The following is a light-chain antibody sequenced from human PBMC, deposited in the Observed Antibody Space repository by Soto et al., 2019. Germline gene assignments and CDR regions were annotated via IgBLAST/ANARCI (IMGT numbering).Light chain of an antibody. J-gene: IGLJ2*01. V-gene: IGLV2-14*01. CDR3: NSYTSSSTLV. CDR2: EVS. CDR1: SSDVGGYNY. Sequence: QSALTQPASVSGSPGQSITIPCTGTSSDVGGYNYVSWYQQHPGKVPKLMIYEVSNRPSGVSNRFSGSKSGNTASLTISGLPAEDEADYYCNSYTSSSTLVFGGGTKLTVL.